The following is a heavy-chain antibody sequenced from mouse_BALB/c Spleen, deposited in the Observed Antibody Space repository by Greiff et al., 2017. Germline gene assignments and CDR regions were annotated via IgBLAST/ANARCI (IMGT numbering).Heavy chain of an antibody. Sequence: EVKLVESGGGLVKPGGSLKLSCAASGFTFSSYTMSWVRQTPEKRLEWVATISSGGSYTYYPDSVKGRFTISRDNAKNTLYLQMSSLKSEDTAMYYCTREKGYDYDLDYWGQGTTLTVSS. CDR2: ISSGGSYT. V-gene: IGHV5-6-4*01. J-gene: IGHJ2*01. D-gene: IGHD2-4*01. CDR1: GFTFSSYT. CDR3: TREKGYDYDLDY.